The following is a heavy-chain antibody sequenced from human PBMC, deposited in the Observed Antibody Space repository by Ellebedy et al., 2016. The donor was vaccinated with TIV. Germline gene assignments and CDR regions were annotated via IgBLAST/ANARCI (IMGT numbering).Heavy chain of an antibody. J-gene: IGHJ4*02. D-gene: IGHD2-2*01. CDR1: GGSISSGDYY. V-gene: IGHV4-30-4*02. Sequence: MPSETLSLTCTVSGGSISSGDYYWSWIRQPPGRGLEWIGYIYYSGSTYYNPSLKSRVTISVDTSKNQFSLKLSSVTAADTAVYYCAREGKYGHGSFDYWGQGTLVTVSS. CDR3: AREGKYGHGSFDY. CDR2: IYYSGST.